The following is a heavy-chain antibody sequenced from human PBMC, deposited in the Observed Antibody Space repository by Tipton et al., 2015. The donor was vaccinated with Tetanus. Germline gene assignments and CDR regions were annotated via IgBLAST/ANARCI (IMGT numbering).Heavy chain of an antibody. Sequence: TLSLTCAVYGGSFSGYYWSWIRQPPGKGLEWIGEINHSGSTNYNPSLKSRVTISVDTSKNQFSLKLSSVTAADTAVYYCARVGWSGYYLDYWGQGTLVTVSS. J-gene: IGHJ4*02. CDR2: INHSGST. V-gene: IGHV4-34*01. CDR1: GGSFSGYY. CDR3: ARVGWSGYYLDY. D-gene: IGHD3-3*01.